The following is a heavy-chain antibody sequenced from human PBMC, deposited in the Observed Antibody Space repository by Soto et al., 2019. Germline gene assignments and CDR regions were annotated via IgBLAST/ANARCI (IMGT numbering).Heavy chain of an antibody. J-gene: IGHJ6*02. Sequence: QVQLVQSGAEVKKPGASVKVSCKASGYTFTRYYMHWVRQAPGQGLEWMGVINPSGGSTTYARRCQGRVTMTGDTSTSTVYMELSSLRSEDTAVYYCARDHRWFGDDYGMDVWGQGTTVTVSS. CDR2: INPSGGST. D-gene: IGHD3-10*01. CDR1: GYTFTRYY. CDR3: ARDHRWFGDDYGMDV. V-gene: IGHV1-46*03.